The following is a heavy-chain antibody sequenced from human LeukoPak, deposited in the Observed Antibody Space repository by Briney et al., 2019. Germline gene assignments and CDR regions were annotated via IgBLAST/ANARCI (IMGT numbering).Heavy chain of an antibody. Sequence: NPSETLSLTCAVYGGSFSGYYWSWIRQPPGKGLEWIGEINHSGSTNYNPSLKSRVTISVDTSKNQFSLKLSSVTAADTAVYYCARRSLVRGRHYGYWGQGTLVTVSS. J-gene: IGHJ4*02. D-gene: IGHD3-10*01. CDR3: ARRSLVRGRHYGY. V-gene: IGHV4-34*01. CDR2: INHSGST. CDR1: GGSFSGYY.